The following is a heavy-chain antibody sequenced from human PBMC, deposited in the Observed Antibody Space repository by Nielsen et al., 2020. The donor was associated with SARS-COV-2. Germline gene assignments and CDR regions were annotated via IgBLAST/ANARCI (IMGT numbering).Heavy chain of an antibody. Sequence: GGSLRLSCAASGFTFSNYDMHWVRQGAGKGLEWVSSIDSSGNTYYADSVKGRFTISRENAKNSFYLQLSSLRAGDTAVYYCAKKFGINWNYDYWGQGTLVTVSS. D-gene: IGHD1-7*01. CDR3: AKKFGINWNYDY. J-gene: IGHJ4*02. CDR2: IDSSGNT. V-gene: IGHV3-13*04. CDR1: GFTFSNYD.